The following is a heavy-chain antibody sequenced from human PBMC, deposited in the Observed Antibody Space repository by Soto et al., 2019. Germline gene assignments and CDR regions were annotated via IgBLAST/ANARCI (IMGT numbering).Heavy chain of an antibody. D-gene: IGHD4-17*01. CDR1: GFTFTSYG. J-gene: IGHJ1*01. CDR2: ISGSSDT. CDR3: ATYGGDSGGYEYFQR. V-gene: IGHV3-23*01. Sequence: EVQLLESGGGLEPPGGSLRLSCVTSGFTFTSYGMSWVRQAPGKGLEWVSAISGSSDTYYPDSVKGRFTISRDNSRSTLYLQMNSLRAKDTAVYYCATYGGDSGGYEYFQRWGQGCLVTVSS.